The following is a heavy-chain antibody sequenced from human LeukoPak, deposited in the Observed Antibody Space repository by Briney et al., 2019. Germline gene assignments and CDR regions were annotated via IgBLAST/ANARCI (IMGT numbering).Heavy chain of an antibody. J-gene: IGHJ4*02. CDR1: GYSISSGYY. V-gene: IGHV4-38-2*01. CDR3: ARQWGDGRYYDFWSGVDY. CDR2: IYHSGST. D-gene: IGHD3-3*01. Sequence: PSETLSLTCAVSGYSISSGYYWGWIRQPPGKGLEWIGSIYHSGSTYYNPSLKSRVTISVDTSKNQFSLKLSSVTAADTAVYYCARQWGDGRYYDFWSGVDYWGQGTLVTVSS.